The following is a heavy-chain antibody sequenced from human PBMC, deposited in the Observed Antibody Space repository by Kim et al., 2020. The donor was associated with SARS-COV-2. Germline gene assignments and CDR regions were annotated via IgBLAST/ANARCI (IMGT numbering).Heavy chain of an antibody. D-gene: IGHD2-21*01. CDR3: ATYGAYTDYYFDY. J-gene: IGHJ4*02. V-gene: IGHV4-59*03. Sequence: SETLSLTCTVSGDSISYYYWNWIRQPPGKGLEWIGCINNTGNTNYNASLKNRLDISLDTSKNQFSLKLSSVTTADTAIYYCATYGAYTDYYFDYWGQGTLVTVSS. CDR1: GDSISYYY. CDR2: INNTGNT.